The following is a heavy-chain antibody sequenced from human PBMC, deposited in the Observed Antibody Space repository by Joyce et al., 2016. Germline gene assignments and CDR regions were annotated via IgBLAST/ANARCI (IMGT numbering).Heavy chain of an antibody. CDR1: GYTFNTFG. CDR3: ARDGYRYSGAYYSDY. D-gene: IGHD5-12*01. Sequence: QVQLEQSGAEVKKPGASVRVSCRSSGYTFNTFGITWVRQATGQGREWIGWISPYNGQTKYSQKFQDRVTMTTDTSRSAAYLELRSLRSGDTAVYYCARDGYRYSGAYYSDYWGQGTLVTVSS. CDR2: ISPYNGQT. V-gene: IGHV1-18*01. J-gene: IGHJ4*02.